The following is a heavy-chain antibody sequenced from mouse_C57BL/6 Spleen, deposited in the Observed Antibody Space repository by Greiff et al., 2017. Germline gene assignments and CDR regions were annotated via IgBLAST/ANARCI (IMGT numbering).Heavy chain of an antibody. J-gene: IGHJ4*01. V-gene: IGHV1-15*01. CDR1: GYTFTDYE. CDR3: TPIYYGNPYYAMDY. CDR2: IDPETGGT. Sequence: LQESGAELVRPGASVTLSCKASGYTFTDYEMHWVKQTPVHGLEWIGAIDPETGGTAYNQKFKGKAILTADKSSSTAYMELRSLTSEDSAVYYCTPIYYGNPYYAMDYWGQGTSVTVSS. D-gene: IGHD2-1*01.